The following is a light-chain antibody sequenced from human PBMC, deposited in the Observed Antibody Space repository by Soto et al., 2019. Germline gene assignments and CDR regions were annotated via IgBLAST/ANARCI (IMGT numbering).Light chain of an antibody. J-gene: IGKJ5*01. CDR3: QQRHMWPIT. CDR1: QSFRGL. V-gene: IGKV3-11*01. Sequence: EVVLTQSPVTLSLSPGERXTPXCRAXQSFRGLLAWYQQKPGQAPRLLIYDAYNRATGIPPRFSGSGSGTDFTLTISSLEPEDSAVYYCQQRHMWPITFGQGTRLEIK. CDR2: DAY.